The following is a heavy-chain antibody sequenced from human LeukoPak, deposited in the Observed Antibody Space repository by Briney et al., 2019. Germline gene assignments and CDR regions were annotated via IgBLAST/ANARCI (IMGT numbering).Heavy chain of an antibody. D-gene: IGHD6-19*01. V-gene: IGHV3-30*02. Sequence: GGSLRLSCAASGFTFSSYGMHWVRQAPGKGLEWVAFIRYDGSNKYYADSVKGRFTISRDNSKNTLYLQMNSLRAEDTAVYYCASVEGSGWYVVDYWGQGTMVTVSS. CDR3: ASVEGSGWYVVDY. CDR2: IRYDGSNK. J-gene: IGHJ3*01. CDR1: GFTFSSYG.